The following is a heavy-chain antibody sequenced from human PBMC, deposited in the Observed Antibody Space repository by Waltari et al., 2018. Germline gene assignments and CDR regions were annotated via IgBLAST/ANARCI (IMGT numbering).Heavy chain of an antibody. D-gene: IGHD2-21*02. CDR2: VSGPSTYT. CDR3: AKEGLGGDRQFDY. V-gene: IGHV3-21*06. CDR1: GFMFSGYA. J-gene: IGHJ4*02. Sequence: EVQLAESGGGLVQPGGSLRLSCVASGFMFSGYAMNWVRQAPGKGLEWVSAVSGPSTYTFYSDSVKGRFTISRDNAKNSVFLQMNGLRDDDTAIYYCAKEGLGGDRQFDYWGQGTLVRVSS.